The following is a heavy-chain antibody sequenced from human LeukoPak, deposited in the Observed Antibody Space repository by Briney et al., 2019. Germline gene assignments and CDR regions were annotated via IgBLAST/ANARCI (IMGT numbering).Heavy chain of an antibody. Sequence: WASVKVSCKASGGTFSSYAISWVRQAPGQGLEWMGGIIPIFGTANYAQKFQGRVTITADESTSTAYMELSSLRSEDTAVYYCARDLGSRDGYIYDFDYWGQGTLVTVSS. CDR1: GGTFSSYA. V-gene: IGHV1-69*01. D-gene: IGHD5-24*01. CDR3: ARDLGSRDGYIYDFDY. J-gene: IGHJ4*02. CDR2: IIPIFGTA.